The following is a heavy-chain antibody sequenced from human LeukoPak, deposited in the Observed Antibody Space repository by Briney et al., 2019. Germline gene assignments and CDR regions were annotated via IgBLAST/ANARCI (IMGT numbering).Heavy chain of an antibody. CDR2: IYYSGST. J-gene: IGHJ5*02. Sequence: PSETLSLTCTVSGGSISSYYWSWIRQPPGKGLEWIGYIYYSGSTNYNPSLKSRVTISVDTSKNQFSLKLSSVTAADTAVYYCARDSSGSLRFDPWGQGTLVTVSS. D-gene: IGHD6-13*01. CDR1: GGSISSYY. CDR3: ARDSSGSLRFDP. V-gene: IGHV4-59*01.